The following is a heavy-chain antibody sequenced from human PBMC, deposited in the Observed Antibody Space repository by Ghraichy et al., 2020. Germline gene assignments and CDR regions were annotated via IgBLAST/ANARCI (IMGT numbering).Heavy chain of an antibody. D-gene: IGHD3-9*01. V-gene: IGHV4-34*01. CDR1: GGSFSGYY. CDR2: INHSGST. Sequence: SETLSLTCAVYGGSFSGYYWSWIRQPPGKGLEWIGEINHSGSTNYNPSLKSRVTISVDTSKNQFSLKLSSVTAADTAVYYCARGPGYGYDILTGYPIDYWGQGTLVTVSS. J-gene: IGHJ4*02. CDR3: ARGPGYGYDILTGYPIDY.